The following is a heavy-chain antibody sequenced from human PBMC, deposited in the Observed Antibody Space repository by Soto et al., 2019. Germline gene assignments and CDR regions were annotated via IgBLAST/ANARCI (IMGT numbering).Heavy chain of an antibody. V-gene: IGHV1-69*12. CDR2: IIPIFGTA. CDR1: GGTFSSYA. Sequence: QVQLVQSGAEVKKPGSSVKVSCKASGGTFSSYAITWVRQAPGQGLEWMGGIIPIFGTANYAQKFQARVTITADETTSTAYIELSSRRSEDRAVYYCARDRGPSSGYYPYWFDPWGQGTLVTVSS. J-gene: IGHJ5*02. D-gene: IGHD3-22*01. CDR3: ARDRGPSSGYYPYWFDP.